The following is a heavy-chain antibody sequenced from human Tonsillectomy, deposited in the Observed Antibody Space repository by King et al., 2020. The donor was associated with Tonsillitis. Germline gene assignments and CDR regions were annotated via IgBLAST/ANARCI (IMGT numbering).Heavy chain of an antibody. D-gene: IGHD6-19*01. J-gene: IGHJ4*02. CDR3: ARGGIVEQWLVRGLVLFDY. Sequence: QLVQSGAEVKKPGASVKVSCKASGYTFTGYYMHWVRQAPGQGLEWMGWINPNSGGTNYAQKFQGRVTMTRNTSVSTAYMELSRLRSDDTAVYYCARGGIVEQWLVRGLVLFDYWGQGTLVTVSS. CDR1: GYTFTGYY. V-gene: IGHV1-2*02. CDR2: INPNSGGT.